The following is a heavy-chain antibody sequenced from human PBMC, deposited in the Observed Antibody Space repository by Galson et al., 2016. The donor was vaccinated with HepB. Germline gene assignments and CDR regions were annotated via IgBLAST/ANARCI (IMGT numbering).Heavy chain of an antibody. D-gene: IGHD3-10*01. CDR3: ARDGDSGGYYGMDV. V-gene: IGHV4-31*03. J-gene: IGHJ6*02. CDR2: IYYSRST. Sequence: TLSLTCTVSGGSISSGGSYWNWIRHHPGKGLEWFGYIYYSRSTYYNPSPKSRVAMSVDMCKNTFYPNLTTVTAAATAVYYCARDGDSGGYYGMDVWGRGTPVTVSS. CDR1: GGSISSGGSY.